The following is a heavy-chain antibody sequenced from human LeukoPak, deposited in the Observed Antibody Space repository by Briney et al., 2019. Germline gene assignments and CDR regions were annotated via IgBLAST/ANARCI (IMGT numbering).Heavy chain of an antibody. CDR3: AKDKELGMGYFDY. Sequence: GGSLRLSCAASGFTFDDYAMHWVRQAPGKGLEWFSGISWNSGSIGYADSVKGRFTISRDNAKNSLYLQMNSLRAKDTALYYCAKDKELGMGYFDYWGQGTLVTVSS. J-gene: IGHJ4*02. V-gene: IGHV3-9*01. CDR2: ISWNSGSI. D-gene: IGHD1-26*01. CDR1: GFTFDDYA.